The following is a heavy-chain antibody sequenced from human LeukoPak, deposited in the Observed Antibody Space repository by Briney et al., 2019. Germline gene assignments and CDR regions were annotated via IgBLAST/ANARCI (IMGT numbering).Heavy chain of an antibody. V-gene: IGHV1-46*01. J-gene: IGHJ4*02. D-gene: IGHD6-13*01. Sequence: ASVKVSCKASGYTFTGYYMHWVRQAPGQGLEWMGIINPSGGSTSYAQKFQGRVTMTRDTSTSTVYMELSSLRSEDTAVYYCASHRLPGYSSSWYFDYWGQGTLVTVSS. CDR2: INPSGGST. CDR3: ASHRLPGYSSSWYFDY. CDR1: GYTFTGYY.